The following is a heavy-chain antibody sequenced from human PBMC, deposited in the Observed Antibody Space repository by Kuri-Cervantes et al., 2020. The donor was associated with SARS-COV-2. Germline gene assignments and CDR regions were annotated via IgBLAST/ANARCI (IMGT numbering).Heavy chain of an antibody. Sequence: ASVKVSCKASGYTFTGYYMHWVRQAPGQGLEWMGWINPNSGGTNYAQKFQGRVTMTRDTSISTAYMELSRLRSDDTAVYYCARAFKYGHIWFGELTNAFDIWGQGKMVTGSS. D-gene: IGHD3-10*01. CDR3: ARAFKYGHIWFGELTNAFDI. J-gene: IGHJ3*02. V-gene: IGHV1-2*02. CDR2: INPNSGGT. CDR1: GYTFTGYY.